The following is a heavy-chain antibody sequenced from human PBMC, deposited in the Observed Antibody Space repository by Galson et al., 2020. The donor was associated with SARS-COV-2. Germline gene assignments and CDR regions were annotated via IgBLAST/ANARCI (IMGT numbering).Heavy chain of an antibody. Sequence: ETSDTLSLTFNVSDAPLSSYYWTWIRQPPGKGLESIGYNSYRGSTRYTPSLRSRLTISVDLSKNQLSLKVTSVTAADTAVYYCARDPAPLYGDNYYYGMDVWGRGTTVTVSS. V-gene: IGHV4-59*01. CDR3: ARDPAPLYGDNYYYGMDV. CDR1: DAPLSSYY. J-gene: IGHJ6*02. CDR2: NSYRGST. D-gene: IGHD4-17*01.